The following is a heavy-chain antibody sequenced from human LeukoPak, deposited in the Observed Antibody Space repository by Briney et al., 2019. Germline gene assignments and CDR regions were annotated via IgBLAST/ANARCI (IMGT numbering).Heavy chain of an antibody. CDR2: INQDGSEK. V-gene: IGHV3-7*01. D-gene: IGHD3-22*01. CDR1: GFTFSSYW. Sequence: GGSLRLSCAASGFTFSSYWMSWVRQAPGKGLEWVANINQDGSEKYYVDSVEGRFTISRDNAKNSLFLQMNSLRVEDTSAYYCVSGMIEFDYWGQGTRVTVSS. CDR3: VSGMIEFDY. J-gene: IGHJ4*02.